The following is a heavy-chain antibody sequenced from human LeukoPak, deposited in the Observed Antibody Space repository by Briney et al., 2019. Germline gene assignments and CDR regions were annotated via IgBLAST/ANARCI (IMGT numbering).Heavy chain of an antibody. CDR2: FDPEDGET. Sequence: GASVKVSCKASGYSFTGYYMHWVRQAPGKGLEWMGGFDPEDGETIYAQKFQGRVTMTEDTSTDTAYMELSSLRSEDTAVYYCATARVGPYYFDYWGQGTLVTVSS. J-gene: IGHJ4*02. CDR3: ATARVGPYYFDY. V-gene: IGHV1-24*01. D-gene: IGHD1-26*01. CDR1: GYSFTGYY.